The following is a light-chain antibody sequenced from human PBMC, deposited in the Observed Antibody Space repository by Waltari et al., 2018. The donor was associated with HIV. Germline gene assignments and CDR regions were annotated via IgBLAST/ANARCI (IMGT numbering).Light chain of an antibody. CDR1: NSNIGRNT. CDR3: SAWDDTLNGLI. J-gene: IGLJ2*01. CDR2: STI. V-gene: IGLV1-44*01. Sequence: QSVLTQTASASGIPGQRVTISCSGSNSNIGRNTVNWYQRLPGTAPKLLIYSTIRRPSGVPDRSSASKAGTAASLAISGLQSEDDAEYFCSAWDDTLNGLIFGGGTKLTVL.